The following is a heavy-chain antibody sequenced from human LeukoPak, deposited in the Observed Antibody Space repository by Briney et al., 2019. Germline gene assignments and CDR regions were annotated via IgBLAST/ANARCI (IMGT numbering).Heavy chain of an antibody. CDR2: MSGDATST. D-gene: IGHD6-13*01. J-gene: IGHJ4*02. Sequence: GGSLRLSCAASGFTFSSFAMNWVRQAPGKGPEWVSTMSGDATSTYYADSVKGRFTISRDNSKTTLFLQMNSLRAEDTAVYYCAKRTSGSSWYSSDSWGQGTLVTVSS. V-gene: IGHV3-23*01. CDR1: GFTFSSFA. CDR3: AKRTSGSSWYSSDS.